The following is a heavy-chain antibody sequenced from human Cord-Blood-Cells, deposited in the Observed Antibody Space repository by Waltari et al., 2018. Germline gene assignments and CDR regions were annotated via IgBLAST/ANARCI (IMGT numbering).Heavy chain of an antibody. Sequence: QLQLQESGPGLVKPSETLSLTCTVSGGSISSSSYYWGWIRQPPGKGLEWIGSIYYSGITYYNPSLKSRVTISVDTSKNQFSLKLSSVTAADTAVYYCARHPSAGYSYGYAFDIWGQGTMVTVSS. V-gene: IGHV4-39*01. J-gene: IGHJ3*02. CDR3: ARHPSAGYSYGYAFDI. CDR1: GGSISSSSYY. D-gene: IGHD5-18*01. CDR2: IYYSGIT.